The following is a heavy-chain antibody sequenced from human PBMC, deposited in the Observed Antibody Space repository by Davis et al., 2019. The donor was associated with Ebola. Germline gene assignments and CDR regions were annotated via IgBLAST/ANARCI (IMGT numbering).Heavy chain of an antibody. CDR3: AKQRGVGAIDYDY. J-gene: IGHJ4*02. Sequence: GGSLRLSCTASGFTFGDYAMSWVRQAPGKGLEWVSDISSGGGAPYYADSVKGRFTTFRDNPKNTLYLQMNSLRADDTAVYYCAKQRGVGAIDYDYWGRGTVVTVSS. D-gene: IGHD1-26*01. CDR2: ISSGGGAP. CDR1: GFTFGDYA. V-gene: IGHV3-23*01.